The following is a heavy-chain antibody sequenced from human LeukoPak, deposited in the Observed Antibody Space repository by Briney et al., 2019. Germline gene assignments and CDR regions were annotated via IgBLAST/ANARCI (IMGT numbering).Heavy chain of an antibody. J-gene: IGHJ4*02. D-gene: IGHD1-26*01. V-gene: IGHV4-31*03. CDR2: IYYSGST. Sequence: SETLSLTCTVSGGSISSGGYYWSWIRQHPGKGLEWIGYIYYSGSTYYNPSLKSRVTISVDTSKNQSSLKLSSVTAADTAVYYCASISSGSYREIDYWGQGTLVTVSS. CDR3: ASISSGSYREIDY. CDR1: GGSISSGGYY.